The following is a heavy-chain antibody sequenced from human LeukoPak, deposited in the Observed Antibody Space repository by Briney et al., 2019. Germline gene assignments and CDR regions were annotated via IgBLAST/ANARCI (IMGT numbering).Heavy chain of an antibody. J-gene: IGHJ2*01. CDR3: AKMQGYFDL. CDR2: ITGSGDNT. Sequence: RGSLTLSCPASGFTFTSQGMAWVRQAPAKGLEWVSAITGSGDNTYYADSVKGRFTISRNNSKNTLYLQMNSLSAEDTAVYYCAKMQGYFDLWGRGTLVTVSS. V-gene: IGHV3-23*01. CDR1: GFTFTSQG.